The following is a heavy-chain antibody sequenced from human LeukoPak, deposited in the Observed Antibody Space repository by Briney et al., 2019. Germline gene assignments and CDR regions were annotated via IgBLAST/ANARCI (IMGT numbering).Heavy chain of an antibody. CDR1: GGSFSGYY. Sequence: SETLSLTCAVYGGSFSGYYWSWIRQPPGKGLEWIGEINHSGSTNYNPSLKGRVTISVDTSKNQFSLKLSSVTAADTAVYYCARAGSIYGSGSYHLDYWGQGTLVTVSS. V-gene: IGHV4-34*01. J-gene: IGHJ4*02. CDR3: ARAGSIYGSGSYHLDY. D-gene: IGHD3-10*01. CDR2: INHSGST.